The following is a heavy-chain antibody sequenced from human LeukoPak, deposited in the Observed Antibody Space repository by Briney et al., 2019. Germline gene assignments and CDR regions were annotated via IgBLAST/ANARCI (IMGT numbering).Heavy chain of an antibody. Sequence: GGSLRLSCAASGFTFTSYSMNWVRQAPGKGLEWLSYISIGSSTIYYADSVKGRFTISRDNAKNSLYLQMNSLRAEDTAVYYCARDRGYCSSTSCYGKFDYWGEGTLVTVSS. V-gene: IGHV3-48*01. J-gene: IGHJ4*02. CDR3: ARDRGYCSSTSCYGKFDY. CDR2: ISIGSSTI. D-gene: IGHD2-2*01. CDR1: GFTFTSYS.